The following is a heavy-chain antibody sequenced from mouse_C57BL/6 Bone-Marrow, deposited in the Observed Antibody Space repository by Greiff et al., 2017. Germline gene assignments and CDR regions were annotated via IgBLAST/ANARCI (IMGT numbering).Heavy chain of an antibody. D-gene: IGHD1-1*01. V-gene: IGHV5-4*01. J-gene: IGHJ1*03. CDR1: GFTFSSYA. CDR2: ISDGGSYT. Sequence: EVQLVESGGGLVKPGGSLKLSCAASGFTFSSYAMSWVRQTPEKRLEWVATISDGGSYTYYPDNVKGRFTISRDNAKNNLYLQMSHLKSEDTAMYYCASLYYYGSSYWYFDVWGTGTTVTVSS. CDR3: ASLYYYGSSYWYFDV.